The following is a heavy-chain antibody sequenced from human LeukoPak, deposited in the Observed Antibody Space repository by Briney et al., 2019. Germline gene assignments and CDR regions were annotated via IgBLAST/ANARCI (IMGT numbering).Heavy chain of an antibody. D-gene: IGHD2-21*02. CDR1: GFTFSTYW. V-gene: IGHV3-7*03. CDR2: IKQDGSQK. CDR3: AREGTFGDYRASGDH. Sequence: GGSLRLSCAASGFTFSTYWMKWVRQAPGKGLEWVANIKQDGSQKYYVDSVKGRFIISRDNAKNSLYLQMNSVRAEDTAVYYCAREGTFGDYRASGDHWGQGALVTVSS. J-gene: IGHJ4*02.